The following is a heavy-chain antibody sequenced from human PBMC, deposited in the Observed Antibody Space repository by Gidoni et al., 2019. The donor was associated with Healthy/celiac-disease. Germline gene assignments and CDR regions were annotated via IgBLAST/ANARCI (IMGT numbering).Heavy chain of an antibody. D-gene: IGHD3-10*01. V-gene: IGHV4-59*01. CDR3: ARARGGDYFDY. J-gene: IGHJ4*02. CDR2: IYYSGST. CDR1: GGSISSFY. Sequence: QVQLQESGPGLVKPSETLSLTCTVSGGSISSFYWSWIRQPPGKGLEWIGYIYYSGSTNYNPSLKSRVTISVDTSKNQFSRKLSSVTAADTAVYYCARARGGDYFDYWGQETLVTVSS.